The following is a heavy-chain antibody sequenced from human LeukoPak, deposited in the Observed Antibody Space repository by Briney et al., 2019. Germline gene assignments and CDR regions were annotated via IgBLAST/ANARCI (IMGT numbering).Heavy chain of an antibody. D-gene: IGHD3-10*01. CDR3: ARDLSSSWFEWFDP. CDR1: GYTFTGYY. Sequence: ASVKVSCKASGYTFTGYYMHWVRPAPGQGLEWMGWINPNSGGTNYAQKFQGRVTMTRDTSISTAYMELSRLRSDDTAVYYCARDLSSSWFEWFDPWGQGTLVTVSS. J-gene: IGHJ5*02. CDR2: INPNSGGT. V-gene: IGHV1-2*02.